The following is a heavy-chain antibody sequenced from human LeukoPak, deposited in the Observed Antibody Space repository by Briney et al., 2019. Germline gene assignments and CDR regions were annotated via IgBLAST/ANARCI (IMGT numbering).Heavy chain of an antibody. D-gene: IGHD3-10*01. CDR3: ARGGGSYYSPFDY. CDR2: IYSGGST. V-gene: IGHV3-53*01. J-gene: IGHJ4*02. CDR1: GFTVSSNY. Sequence: PGGSLRLSCAASGFTVSSNYMSWVRQAPGKGLEWVSVIYSGGSTYYADSVKGRFTISRDNSKNTLYLQMNSLRAEDTAVYYCARGGGSYYSPFDYWGQGTLVTVSS.